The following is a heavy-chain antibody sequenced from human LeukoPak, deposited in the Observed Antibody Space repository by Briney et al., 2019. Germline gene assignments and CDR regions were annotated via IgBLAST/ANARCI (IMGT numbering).Heavy chain of an antibody. CDR2: ISGSGDST. D-gene: IGHD6-19*01. CDR3: ARRSGIAVAGAFDY. J-gene: IGHJ4*02. V-gene: IGHV3-23*01. Sequence: GGSLRLSCAASGFSFSNYAMRWVRQAPGKGLEWVSGISGSGDSTYYADSVKGRFTISRDNSKNTLYLQMNSLRAEDTAVYYCARRSGIAVAGAFDYWGQGTLVTVSS. CDR1: GFSFSNYA.